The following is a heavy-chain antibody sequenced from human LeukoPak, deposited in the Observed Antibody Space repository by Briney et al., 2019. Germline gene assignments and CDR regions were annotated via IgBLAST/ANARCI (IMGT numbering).Heavy chain of an antibody. CDR1: GVSISRFY. D-gene: IGHD6-19*01. CDR2: IYTAGST. Sequence: PSETLSLTCTVSGVSISRFYWSWIRQPAGKGLEWIGRIYTAGSTNYNPSLRSRVTMSVDTSKNQFSLRLSSVTAADTAVYYCARATSYSSGWQTYDYFDYWGQGTLVTVSP. V-gene: IGHV4-4*07. J-gene: IGHJ4*02. CDR3: ARATSYSSGWQTYDYFDY.